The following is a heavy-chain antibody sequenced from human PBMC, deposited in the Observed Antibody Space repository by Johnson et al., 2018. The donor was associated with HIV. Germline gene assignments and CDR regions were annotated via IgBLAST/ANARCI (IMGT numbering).Heavy chain of an antibody. V-gene: IGHV3-74*01. J-gene: IGHJ3*01. CDR2: INSDGSST. CDR1: GFTFSSYW. D-gene: IGHD6-19*01. CDR3: AREPGYSSGPDAFDL. Sequence: VQLVESGGGLVQPGGSLRLSCAASGFTFSSYWMHWVRQAPGKGLVWVSRINSDGSSTSYADSVKGQITISRDNAKNTLYLQMNSLRAEDTAVYYCAREPGYSSGPDAFDLWGQGTMVTVSS.